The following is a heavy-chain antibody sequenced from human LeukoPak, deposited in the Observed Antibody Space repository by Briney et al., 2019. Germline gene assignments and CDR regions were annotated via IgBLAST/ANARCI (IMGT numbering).Heavy chain of an antibody. V-gene: IGHV4-38-2*02. D-gene: IGHD4-17*01. CDR3: ARVDGDYVLDGDAFDI. CDR1: GYSISSGYY. Sequence: PSETLSLTCSVSGYSISSGYYWGWLRQPPGKGLEWIGSIYHSGSTYYNPSLKSRVTISVDTSKNQFSLKLSSVTAADTAVYYCARVDGDYVLDGDAFDIWGQGTMVTVSS. J-gene: IGHJ3*02. CDR2: IYHSGST.